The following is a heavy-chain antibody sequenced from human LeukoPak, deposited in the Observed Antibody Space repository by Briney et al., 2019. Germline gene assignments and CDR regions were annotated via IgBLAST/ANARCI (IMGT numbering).Heavy chain of an antibody. J-gene: IGHJ4*02. CDR3: ARRAYCSSTSCYYLLY. CDR2: INPNSGGT. Sequence: ASVKVSCKASGGTFSSYAISWVRQAPGQGLEWMGWINPNSGGTNYAQKFQGRVTMTRDTSISTAYMELSRLRSDDTAVYYCARRAYCSSTSCYYLLYWGQGTLVTVSS. D-gene: IGHD2-2*01. CDR1: GGTFSSYA. V-gene: IGHV1-2*02.